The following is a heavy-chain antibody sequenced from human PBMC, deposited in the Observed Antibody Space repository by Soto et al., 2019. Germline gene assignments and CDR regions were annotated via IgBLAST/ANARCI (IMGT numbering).Heavy chain of an antibody. Sequence: GGSLRLSCAASGFTFSSYAMGWVRQAPGKGLEWVSAISGSGGSTYYADSVKGRFTISRDNSKNTLYLQMNSLRAEDTAVYYCAKGSPSLRFLANWFDPWGQGTLVTVSS. J-gene: IGHJ5*02. V-gene: IGHV3-23*01. CDR1: GFTFSSYA. CDR3: AKGSPSLRFLANWFDP. CDR2: ISGSGGST. D-gene: IGHD3-3*01.